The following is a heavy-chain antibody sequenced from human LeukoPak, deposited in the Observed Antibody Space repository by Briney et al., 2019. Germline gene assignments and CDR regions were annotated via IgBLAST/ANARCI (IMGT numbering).Heavy chain of an antibody. Sequence: GGSLRLSCAASGFTFSSYSMNWVRQAPGKGLEWVSSISSSSSYIYYADSVKGRFTISRDNAKNSLYLQMNSLRAEDTAVYYCARDHRSGYYSYWGQGTLVTVSS. CDR3: ARDHRSGYYSY. V-gene: IGHV3-21*01. CDR2: ISSSSSYI. J-gene: IGHJ4*02. CDR1: GFTFSSYS. D-gene: IGHD3-22*01.